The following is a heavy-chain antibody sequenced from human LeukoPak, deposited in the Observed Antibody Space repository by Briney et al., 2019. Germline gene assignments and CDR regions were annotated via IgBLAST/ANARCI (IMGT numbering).Heavy chain of an antibody. CDR2: ISYDGSNK. V-gene: IGHV3-30*03. J-gene: IGHJ5*02. CDR1: GFTFSSYG. Sequence: GGSLRLSCAASGFTFSSYGMHWVRQAPGKGLEWVAVISYDGSNKYYADSVKGRFTISRDNSKNTLYLQMNSLRAEDTAVYYCARGPPLFDPWGQGTLVIVSS. CDR3: ARGPPLFDP.